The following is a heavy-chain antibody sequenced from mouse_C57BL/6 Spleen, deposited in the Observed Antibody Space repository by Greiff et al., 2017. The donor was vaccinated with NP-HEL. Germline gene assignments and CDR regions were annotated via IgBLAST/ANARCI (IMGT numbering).Heavy chain of an antibody. J-gene: IGHJ3*01. CDR1: GFTFSNYW. CDR3: TGEYYYGSSLAY. Sequence: EVKLEESGGGLVQPGGSMKLSCVASGFTFSNYWMNWVRQSPEKGLEWVAQIRLKSDNYATHYAESVKGRFTISRDESKSSVYLQMNNLRAEDTGIYYCTGEYYYGSSLAYWGQGTLVTVSA. CDR2: IRLKSDNYAT. V-gene: IGHV6-3*01. D-gene: IGHD1-1*01.